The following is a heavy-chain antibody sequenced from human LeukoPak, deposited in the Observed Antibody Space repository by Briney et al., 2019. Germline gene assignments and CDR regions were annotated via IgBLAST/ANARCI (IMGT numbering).Heavy chain of an antibody. CDR2: ISGSGGST. J-gene: IGHJ4*02. Sequence: GGSLRLSCAASGFTFSSYAMSWVRQAPGKGLEGVSGISGSGGSTYYADSVKGGFTISRDNSNNTLYLQMNSLRAEDTAVYYCAKDAAGYSSGWYGYWGQGPLVTVSS. CDR1: GFTFSSYA. V-gene: IGHV3-23*01. D-gene: IGHD6-19*01. CDR3: AKDAAGYSSGWYGY.